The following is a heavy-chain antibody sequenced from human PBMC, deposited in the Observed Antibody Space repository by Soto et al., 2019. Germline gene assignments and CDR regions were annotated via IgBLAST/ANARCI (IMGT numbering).Heavy chain of an antibody. J-gene: IGHJ4*02. CDR2: IYYSGST. CDR3: ARLEGSHYFDY. CDR1: GGSICSYY. Sequence: SETLSLTCTVSGGSICSYYWSWIRQPPGKGLEWIGYIYYSGSTNYNPSLKSRVTISVDTSKNQFSLKLSSVTAADTAVYYCARLEGSHYFDYWGQGTLVTASS. D-gene: IGHD3-10*01. V-gene: IGHV4-59*01.